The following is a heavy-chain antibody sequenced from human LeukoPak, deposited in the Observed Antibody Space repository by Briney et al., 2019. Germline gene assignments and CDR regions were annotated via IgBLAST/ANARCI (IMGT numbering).Heavy chain of an antibody. V-gene: IGHV1-2*06. CDR1: GYTFTGYY. D-gene: IGHD3-22*01. CDR2: LNPNRGGT. CDR3: AREGAYWFDSSGTLGNDY. J-gene: IGHJ4*02. Sequence: ASVKVSCKASGYTFTGYYMHWVRQAPGQGLEWMGRLNPNRGGTNYAQKFQGRITMTRDTSISTAYMELSNLRSDDTAVCYCAREGAYWFDSSGTLGNDYWGQGTLVTVSS.